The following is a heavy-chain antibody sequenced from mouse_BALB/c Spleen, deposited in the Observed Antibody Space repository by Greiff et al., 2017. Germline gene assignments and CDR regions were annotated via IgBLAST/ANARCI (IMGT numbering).Heavy chain of an antibody. D-gene: IGHD2-14*01. CDR2: IWTGGGT. V-gene: IGHV2-9-2*01. J-gene: IGHJ1*01. CDR1: GFSLTSYD. CDR3: VRAHRYDRYWYFDV. Sequence: VQLQESGPGLVAPSQSLSITCTVSGFSLTSYDISWIRQPPGKGLEWLGVIWTGGGTNYNSAFMSRLSISKDNSKSQVFLKMNSLQTDDTAIYYCVRAHRYDRYWYFDVWGAGTTVSVSS.